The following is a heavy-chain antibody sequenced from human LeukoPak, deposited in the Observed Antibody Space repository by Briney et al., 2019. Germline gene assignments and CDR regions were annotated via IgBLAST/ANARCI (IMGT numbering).Heavy chain of an antibody. CDR3: ATKQWLAPPPDS. V-gene: IGHV3-74*01. Sequence: GGSLRLSCAASGFTSSKYWMLWVRQAPGKGLESVSRINTDGTVTTYADSVKGRFTVSRDNADNTMFLQMNSMRDEDTAVYYCATKQWLAPPPDSWGQGTPVTVSS. J-gene: IGHJ4*02. D-gene: IGHD6-19*01. CDR2: INTDGTVT. CDR1: GFTSSKYW.